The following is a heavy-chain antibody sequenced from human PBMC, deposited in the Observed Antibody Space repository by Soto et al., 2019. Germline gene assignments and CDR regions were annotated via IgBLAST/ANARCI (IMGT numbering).Heavy chain of an antibody. Sequence: ASVKVSCKASGYTFINYYMHWVRQAPGQGLEWMGIINPSDGSTSYAQKFQGRVTMTRDTSTSTVYMELSSLRSEDTAVYFCSRGAQHYLGSGSYWQYYWYYMDVWGKGTSVTVSS. D-gene: IGHD3-10*01. V-gene: IGHV1-46*03. CDR3: SRGAQHYLGSGSYWQYYWYYMDV. J-gene: IGHJ6*03. CDR2: INPSDGST. CDR1: GYTFINYY.